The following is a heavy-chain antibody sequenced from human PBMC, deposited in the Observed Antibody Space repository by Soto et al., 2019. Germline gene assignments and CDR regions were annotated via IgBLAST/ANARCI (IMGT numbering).Heavy chain of an antibody. V-gene: IGHV1-18*01. D-gene: IGHD3-3*01. Sequence: GASVKVSCKASGYTFFTYDISWVRQAPGQGLEWMGWISTYSVDTKYAQKFQGRVTMTTDTSTTTAYLELRSLRSDDTAVYYCARRLKVTIFGVVHDAFDIWGQGTMVTV. J-gene: IGHJ3*02. CDR2: ISTYSVDT. CDR3: ARRLKVTIFGVVHDAFDI. CDR1: GYTFFTYD.